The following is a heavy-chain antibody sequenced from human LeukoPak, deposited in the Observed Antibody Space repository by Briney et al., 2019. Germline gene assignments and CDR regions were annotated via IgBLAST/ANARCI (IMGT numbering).Heavy chain of an antibody. J-gene: IGHJ4*02. CDR2: ISGSGGST. CDR3: AKDIYCSSTSCNFDY. V-gene: IGHV3-23*01. Sequence: GGSLRLSCAASGFTFSSYAMSWVRQAPGKGLEWVSAISGSGGSTYYADSVKGRFTISRDNSENTLYLQMNSLRAEDTAVYYCAKDIYCSSTSCNFDYWGQGTLVTVSS. CDR1: GFTFSSYA. D-gene: IGHD2-2*01.